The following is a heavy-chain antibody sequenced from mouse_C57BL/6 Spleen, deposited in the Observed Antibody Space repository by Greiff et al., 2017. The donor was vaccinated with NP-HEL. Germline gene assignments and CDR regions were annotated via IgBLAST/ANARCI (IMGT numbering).Heavy chain of an antibody. CDR1: GFNIKDDY. CDR2: IDPENGDT. J-gene: IGHJ1*03. CDR3: TSTEGYFDV. Sequence: EVQLQQSGAELVRPGASVKLSCTASGFNIKDDYMHWVKQRPEQGLEWIGWIDPENGDTEYASQFQGKATITADTSSNTAYLQLSSLTSEDTAVYYCTSTEGYFDVWGTGTTVTVSS. V-gene: IGHV14-4*01.